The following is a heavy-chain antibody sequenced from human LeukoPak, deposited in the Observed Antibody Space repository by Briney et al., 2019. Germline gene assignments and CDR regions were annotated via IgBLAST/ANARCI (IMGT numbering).Heavy chain of an antibody. CDR3: ARVSVVVPAAIDF. V-gene: IGHV1-2*02. D-gene: IGHD2-2*02. CDR1: GYTFTGYY. Sequence: ASVKVSCKASGYTFTGYYMHRVRQAPGQGLEWMGWINPNSGGTNYAQKFQGRVTMTRDTSISTAYMELSRLRSDDTAVYYCARVSVVVPAAIDFWGQGTLVTVSS. J-gene: IGHJ4*02. CDR2: INPNSGGT.